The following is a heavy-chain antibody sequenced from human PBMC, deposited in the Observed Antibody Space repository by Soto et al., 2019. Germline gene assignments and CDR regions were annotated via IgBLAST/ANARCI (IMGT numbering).Heavy chain of an antibody. J-gene: IGHJ4*02. CDR3: TRDHNRIFDF. D-gene: IGHD1-20*01. CDR1: GFSFSSFW. CDR2: INTDGSVT. V-gene: IGHV3-74*01. Sequence: EVQLVESGGGLVQPGGSLRLSCAASGFSFSSFWMHWVRQAPGKGLVWVSRINTDGSVTNYADSLKGRINISRDNANNMLYLQINSLRAEDTAVYFCTRDHNRIFDFGGQGTLLTVSS.